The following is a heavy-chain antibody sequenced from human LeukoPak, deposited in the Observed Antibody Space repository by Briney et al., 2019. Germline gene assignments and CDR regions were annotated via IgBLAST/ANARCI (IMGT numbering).Heavy chain of an antibody. CDR2: MSPHNGHT. D-gene: IGHD1-1*01. J-gene: IGHJ4*02. V-gene: IGHV1-8*01. CDR1: GYTFIDYD. Sequence: ASVKVSCKASGYTFIDYDINWVRQAPGQGLEWMGLMSPHNGHTEYAQNFQGRVTMTRDTSTGTAYMELRSLRSEDTAVYYCKLGWNDNFDYWGQGTLVTVSS. CDR3: KLGWNDNFDY.